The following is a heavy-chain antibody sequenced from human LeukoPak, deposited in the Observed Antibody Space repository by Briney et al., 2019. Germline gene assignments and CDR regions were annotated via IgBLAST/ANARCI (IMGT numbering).Heavy chain of an antibody. J-gene: IGHJ6*02. Sequence: PGGSLRLSCAASGFTFSSYSMNLIRQPPGKGLEWIGEINHSGSTNYNPSLKSRVTILVDTSKNQFSLKLSSVTAADTAVYYCARDRNGMDVWGQGTTVTVSS. CDR2: INHSGST. V-gene: IGHV4-34*01. CDR3: ARDRNGMDV. CDR1: GFTFSSYS.